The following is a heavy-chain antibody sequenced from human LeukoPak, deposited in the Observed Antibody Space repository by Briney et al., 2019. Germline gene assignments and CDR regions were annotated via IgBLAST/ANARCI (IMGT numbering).Heavy chain of an antibody. CDR2: IYWDDDK. Sequence: SGPTLVNPTQTLTLTCTFSGFSLSTRGVGVGWIRQPPGKALEWLALIYWDDDKRYSPSLKSRLTITKDTSKNQVVLTMTNMDPVDTATYYCAHRQLARDSEEFDYWGQGTLVTVSS. V-gene: IGHV2-5*02. D-gene: IGHD6-13*01. J-gene: IGHJ4*02. CDR1: GFSLSTRGVG. CDR3: AHRQLARDSEEFDY.